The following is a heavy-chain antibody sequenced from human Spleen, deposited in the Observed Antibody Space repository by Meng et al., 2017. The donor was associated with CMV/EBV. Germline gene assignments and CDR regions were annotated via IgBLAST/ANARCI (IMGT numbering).Heavy chain of an antibody. J-gene: IGHJ4*02. CDR2: ISAHNGNI. CDR3: ARGNYDFWSGNRYFDY. V-gene: IGHV1-18*01. D-gene: IGHD3-3*01. Sequence: YPFTTYGSSWVRRAPGQGIEWMGWISAHNGNINYAQKFQGRVTMTTDTSTSTTYMELRSLRSGDTAVYYCARGNYDFWSGNRYFDYWGQGTLVTVSS. CDR1: YPFTTYG.